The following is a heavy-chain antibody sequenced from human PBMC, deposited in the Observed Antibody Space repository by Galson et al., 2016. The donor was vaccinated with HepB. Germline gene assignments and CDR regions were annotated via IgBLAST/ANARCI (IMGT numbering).Heavy chain of an antibody. J-gene: IGHJ5*02. Sequence: SLRLSCAASGFTFSSYTMHWVRQAPGKGLEWVAVISYDGSNKYYADSVKGRFTISRDNSKNTLFLQMNSLRAEDTAVYYCARGGYSGYDWVRNWFDPWGQGTLVTVSS. D-gene: IGHD5-12*01. CDR1: GFTFSSYT. V-gene: IGHV3-30*04. CDR2: ISYDGSNK. CDR3: ARGGYSGYDWVRNWFDP.